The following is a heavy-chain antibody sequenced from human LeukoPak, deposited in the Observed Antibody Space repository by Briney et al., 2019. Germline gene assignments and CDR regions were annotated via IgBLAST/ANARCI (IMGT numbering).Heavy chain of an antibody. V-gene: IGHV3-15*01. J-gene: IGHJ4*02. Sequence: GGSLRLSCAASGFTFSNAWMSWVRQAPGKGLEWVGRIKTKTNGGTTDYAAPVKGRFTISRDDSKNTLYLQVNSLKIEDTAVYYCITDLYGGNEFDYWGQGTLVTVSS. CDR1: GFTFSNAW. D-gene: IGHD2-15*01. CDR3: ITDLYGGNEFDY. CDR2: IKTKTNGGTT.